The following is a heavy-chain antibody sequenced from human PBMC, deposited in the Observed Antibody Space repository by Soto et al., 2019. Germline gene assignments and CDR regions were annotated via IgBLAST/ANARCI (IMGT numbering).Heavy chain of an antibody. CDR2: INHSGST. J-gene: IGHJ5*02. D-gene: IGHD2-15*01. Sequence: QVQLQQWGAGLLKTSETLSLTCAVYGGSFIGYYWSWIRQPPGKGLEWIGEINHSGSTNYNPSLKSRVTISVDTSKNQFSLKLSSVTAADTAVYYCARGGIIVVVVAATPSPRAHNWFDPWGQGTLVTVSS. CDR3: ARGGIIVVVVAATPSPRAHNWFDP. V-gene: IGHV4-34*01. CDR1: GGSFIGYY.